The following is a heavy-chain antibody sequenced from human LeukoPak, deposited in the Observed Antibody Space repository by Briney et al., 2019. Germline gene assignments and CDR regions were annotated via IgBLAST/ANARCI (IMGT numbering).Heavy chain of an antibody. V-gene: IGHV3-7*01. CDR1: GFTFNRGW. CDR2: IKEDGSEK. J-gene: IGHJ4*02. CDR3: TRNQD. Sequence: PGGSLRLSCATSGFTFNRGWMSWVRQAPGKGLEWAANIKEDGSEKYYVDSVKGRFTISRDIAKNSLYLQMNSLRAEDTAVYYCTRNQDWGQGTLVTVSS.